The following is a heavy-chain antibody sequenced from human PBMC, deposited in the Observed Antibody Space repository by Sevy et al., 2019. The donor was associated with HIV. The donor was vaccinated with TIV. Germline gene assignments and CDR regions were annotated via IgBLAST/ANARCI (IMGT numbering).Heavy chain of an antibody. CDR3: ARPETRSYYYDSSGYIAFDI. V-gene: IGHV5-51*01. CDR2: IYPGDSDT. D-gene: IGHD3-22*01. CDR1: GYSFTSYW. Sequence: GESQKISCKGSGYSFTSYWIGWVRQMPGKGLEWMGIIYPGDSDTRYSPSFQGQVTISADKSISTAYLQWSSLKASDTAMYYCARPETRSYYYDSSGYIAFDIWGQGTMVTVSS. J-gene: IGHJ3*02.